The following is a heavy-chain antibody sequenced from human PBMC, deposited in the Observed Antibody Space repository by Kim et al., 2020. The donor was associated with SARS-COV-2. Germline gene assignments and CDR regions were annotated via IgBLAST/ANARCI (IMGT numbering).Heavy chain of an antibody. CDR3: ASHSSSWWGGRYYYYGMDV. CDR1: GYSFTSYW. J-gene: IGHJ6*02. D-gene: IGHD6-13*01. CDR2: IYPGDSDT. Sequence: GESLKISCKGSGYSFTSYWIGWVRQMPGKGLEWMGIIYPGDSDTRYSPSFQGQVTISADKSISTAYLQWSSLKASDTAMYYCASHSSSWWGGRYYYYGMDVWGQGTTVTVSS. V-gene: IGHV5-51*01.